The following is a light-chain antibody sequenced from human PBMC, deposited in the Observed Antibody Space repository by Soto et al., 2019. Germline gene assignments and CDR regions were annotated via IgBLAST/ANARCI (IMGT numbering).Light chain of an antibody. V-gene: IGKV1-5*03. J-gene: IGKJ5*01. CDR3: QQYYCYSVT. CDR2: KAS. Sequence: DIQMTQSPSTLSASVGDRVTITFRASQSISSWLAWYQQKPGKAPNLLIYKASSLESGAPSRFSGSGSGTEFKLTISGLQPDDFATYYCQQYYCYSVTFGQSARLEIK. CDR1: QSISSW.